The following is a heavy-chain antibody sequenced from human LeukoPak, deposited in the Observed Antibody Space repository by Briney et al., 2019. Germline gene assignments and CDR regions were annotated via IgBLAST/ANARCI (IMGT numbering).Heavy chain of an antibody. CDR2: IYTAGNT. CDR3: ARGQIDLLRNYFDS. CDR1: GFTFSSSA. V-gene: IGHV3-66*01. Sequence: PGGSLRLSCAASGFTFSSSAMSWVRQAPGKGLEWLSIIYTAGNTVSAESVKGRFIISRDNSRNTVHLQMNSLRDDDTAVYYCARGQIDLLRNYFDSWGPGTLVAVSS. J-gene: IGHJ4*02. D-gene: IGHD3-22*01.